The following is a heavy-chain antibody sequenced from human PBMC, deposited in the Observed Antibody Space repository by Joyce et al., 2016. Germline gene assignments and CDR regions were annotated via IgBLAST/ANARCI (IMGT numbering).Heavy chain of an antibody. CDR1: GFTVSSNF. CDR2: IYSGGRT. CDR3: ASGLMATIGGDALDF. Sequence: EVQLVESGGGLIQLGGSLRLYWAASGFTVSSNFMAWVRQAPGKWLEGVSVIYSGGRTYSADSVKGRFTISRDNSKNTLYLQMNSLRAEDTAVYYCASGLMATIGGDALDFWGQGTMVTVSS. D-gene: IGHD5-24*01. J-gene: IGHJ3*01. V-gene: IGHV3-53*01.